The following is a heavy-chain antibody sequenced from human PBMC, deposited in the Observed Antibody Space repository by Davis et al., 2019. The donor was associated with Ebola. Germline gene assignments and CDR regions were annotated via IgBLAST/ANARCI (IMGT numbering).Heavy chain of an antibody. CDR3: ARDLEQWLVGGPGDY. V-gene: IGHV3-23*01. Sequence: GGSLRLSCAASGFVFSSYVMSWVRRAPGKGLEWVSTLGLSADTYYADSVKGRFTISRDNSKNTLYLQMNSLRAEDTAVYYCARDLEQWLVGGPGDYWGQGTLVTVSS. J-gene: IGHJ4*02. CDR1: GFVFSSYV. D-gene: IGHD6-19*01. CDR2: LGLSADT.